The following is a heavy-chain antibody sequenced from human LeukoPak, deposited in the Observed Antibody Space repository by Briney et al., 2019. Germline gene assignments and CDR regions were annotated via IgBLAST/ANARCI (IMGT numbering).Heavy chain of an antibody. Sequence: GGSLRLSCAASGFTFSRYSMNWVRQAPGKGLEWVSSISSSSSYIYYAGSVKGRFTISRDNAKNSLYLQMNSLRAEDTAVYYCARDRIGRTGTTSWFVWRVGAFDIWGQGTMVTVSS. CDR1: GFTFSRYS. CDR3: ARDRIGRTGTTSWFVWRVGAFDI. D-gene: IGHD1-1*01. V-gene: IGHV3-21*01. CDR2: ISSSSSYI. J-gene: IGHJ3*02.